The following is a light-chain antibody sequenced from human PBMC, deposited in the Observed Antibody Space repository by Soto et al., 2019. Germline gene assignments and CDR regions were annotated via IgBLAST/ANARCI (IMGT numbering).Light chain of an antibody. V-gene: IGKV3-20*01. Sequence: EIVLTQSPGTLSLSPGERATLSCRASQSVSIYLAWYQQKPGQAPRLLIYGASNRATGIPDRFSGSGSGTDFTLTITRLEPEDFAMYYCQRYDSFRTFGQGTKVDIK. J-gene: IGKJ1*01. CDR1: QSVSIY. CDR3: QRYDSFRT. CDR2: GAS.